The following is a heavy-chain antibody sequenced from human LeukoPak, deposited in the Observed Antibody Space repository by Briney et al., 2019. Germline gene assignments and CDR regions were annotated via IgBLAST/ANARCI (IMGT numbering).Heavy chain of an antibody. D-gene: IGHD2-21*02. J-gene: IGHJ4*02. CDR3: ARRPVVVTAPIDY. CDR1: GGSISSSY. Sequence: SSETLSLTCTVSGGSISSSYWSWIRQPPGKGLEWIGYIYYSGSTYYNPSLKSRVTISVDTSKNQFSLKLSSVTAADTAVYYCARRPVVVTAPIDYWGQGTLVTVSS. V-gene: IGHV4-59*04. CDR2: IYYSGST.